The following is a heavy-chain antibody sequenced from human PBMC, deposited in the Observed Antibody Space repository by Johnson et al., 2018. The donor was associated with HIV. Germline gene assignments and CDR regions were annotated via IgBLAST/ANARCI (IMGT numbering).Heavy chain of an antibody. J-gene: IGHJ3*02. CDR1: GFTFSDYY. D-gene: IGHD6-13*01. CDR2: ISWHSGSI. CDR3: AKNRGSSPWDAFDI. Sequence: QVQLVESGGGLIQPGGSLRLSCAASGFTFSDYYMIWIRQAPGKGLEWVSYISWHSGSIGYADSVKGRFTISRDNAKNSLYLQMNSLRTEDTALYYCAKNRGSSPWDAFDIWGQGTMVTVSS. V-gene: IGHV3-11*01.